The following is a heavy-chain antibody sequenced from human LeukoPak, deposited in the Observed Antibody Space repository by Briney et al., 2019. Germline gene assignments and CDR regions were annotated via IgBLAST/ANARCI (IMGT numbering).Heavy chain of an antibody. Sequence: GGSLRLSCAASGFAFSKYAMSWVRQAPGKGLEWVSSLIASGSTTYYADSVKGRFTISRDNSKNTVHLQMNSLRAEDTAVYYCAKEGILHNQSFDYWGQGTLVTVSS. D-gene: IGHD2-21*01. CDR1: GFAFSKYA. CDR2: LIASGSTT. V-gene: IGHV3-23*01. CDR3: AKEGILHNQSFDY. J-gene: IGHJ4*02.